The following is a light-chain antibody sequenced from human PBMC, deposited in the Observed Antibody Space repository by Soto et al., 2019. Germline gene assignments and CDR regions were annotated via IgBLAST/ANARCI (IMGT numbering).Light chain of an antibody. Sequence: QSALTQPASVSGSPGQSITISCTGTSSDVGSYNYVSWYQQHPAKAPKLLIYGVSIRPSGVSNRFSGSKSGNTASLTISGLQAQDEADYYCTAYSGTTRVLFGGGTKVTVL. CDR3: TAYSGTTRVL. CDR1: SSDVGSYNY. V-gene: IGLV2-14*01. CDR2: GVS. J-gene: IGLJ2*01.